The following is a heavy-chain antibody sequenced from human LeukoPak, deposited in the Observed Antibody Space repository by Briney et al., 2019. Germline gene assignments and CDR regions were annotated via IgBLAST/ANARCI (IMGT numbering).Heavy chain of an antibody. J-gene: IGHJ3*01. V-gene: IGHV1-69*01. CDR2: IIPIFGTA. D-gene: IGHD2-15*01. CDR1: GGTSSSYA. Sequence: SVKVSCKASGGTSSSYAISWVRQAPGQGLEWMGGIIPIFGTANYAQKFQGRVTITADESTSTAYMELSSLRSEDTAVYYCARVIVVVPAADLRYCSGGSCSISKYAFDVWGQGTMVTVSS. CDR3: ARVIVVVPAADLRYCSGGSCSISKYAFDV.